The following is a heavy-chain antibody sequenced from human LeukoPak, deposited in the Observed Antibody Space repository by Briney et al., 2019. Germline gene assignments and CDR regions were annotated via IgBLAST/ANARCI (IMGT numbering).Heavy chain of an antibody. CDR2: INADGSTT. Sequence: QPGGSLRLSCAASGFTFGNSWVHWVRQAPGKGLVWVSLINADGSTTTYADSVKGRFTIPRDNARNTVSLQMNSLTIEDTAVYYCVVVVEPPDSDGFDVWGQGTMITVSS. D-gene: IGHD1-14*01. CDR1: GFTFGNSW. J-gene: IGHJ3*01. V-gene: IGHV3-74*01. CDR3: VVVVEPPDSDGFDV.